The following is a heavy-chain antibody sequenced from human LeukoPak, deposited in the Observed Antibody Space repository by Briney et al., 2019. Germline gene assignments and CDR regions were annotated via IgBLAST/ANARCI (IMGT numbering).Heavy chain of an antibody. D-gene: IGHD3-10*01. V-gene: IGHV4-34*01. CDR3: ARVKNTMVRGVIDY. CDR2: INHSGST. CDR1: GGSFSGYY. Sequence: SETLSLTCAVYGGSFSGYYWSWIRQPPGKGLEWIGEINHSGSTNYNPSLKSRVTISVDTSKDQFSLKLSSVTAADTAVYYCARVKNTMVRGVIDYWGQGTLVTVFS. J-gene: IGHJ4*02.